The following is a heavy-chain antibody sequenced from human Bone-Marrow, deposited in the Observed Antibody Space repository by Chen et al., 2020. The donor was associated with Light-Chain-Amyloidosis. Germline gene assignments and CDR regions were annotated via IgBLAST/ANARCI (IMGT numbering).Heavy chain of an antibody. CDR3: AREGPGYCTNGVCYTGVRDAFDI. V-gene: IGHV3-7*01. D-gene: IGHD2-8*01. Sequence: EVQLVESGGGLVQPGGSLRLSCAASGFTFSSYWMSWVRQAQGKGLEWVANIKQDGSEKYYVDSVKGRFTISRDNAKNSLYLQMNSLRAEDTAVYYCAREGPGYCTNGVCYTGVRDAFDIWGQGTMVTVSS. CDR2: IKQDGSEK. J-gene: IGHJ3*02. CDR1: GFTFSSYW.